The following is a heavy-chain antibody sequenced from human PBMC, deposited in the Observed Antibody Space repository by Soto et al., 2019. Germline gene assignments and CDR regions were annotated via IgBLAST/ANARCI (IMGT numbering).Heavy chain of an antibody. J-gene: IGHJ5*02. CDR1: GDSVSSNTAS. D-gene: IGHD5-12*01. CDR3: AKGDNLGPKSGYAFDP. V-gene: IGHV6-1*01. Sequence: SQTLSLTCAISGDSVSSNTASWNWIRQSPSRGLEWLGRTYFRSKWYNDYAVSVKSRIIINPDTSNNQFSLQLNSVTPEDTAVYFCAKGDNLGPKSGYAFDPWGQGIMVTVSS. CDR2: TYFRSKWYN.